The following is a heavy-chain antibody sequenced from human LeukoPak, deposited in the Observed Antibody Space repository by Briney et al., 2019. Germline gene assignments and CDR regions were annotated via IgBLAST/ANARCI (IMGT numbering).Heavy chain of an antibody. J-gene: IGHJ6*02. CDR2: INPNSGGT. Sequence: ASVKVSCKASGYTFTGYYMHWVRQAPGQGLEWMGWINPNSGGTNYAQKFQGRVTMTRDTSISTAYMGLSRLRSDDTAVYYCARVLGHYYYYYGMDVWGQGTTVTVSS. V-gene: IGHV1-2*02. CDR1: GYTFTGYY. CDR3: ARVLGHYYYYYGMDV.